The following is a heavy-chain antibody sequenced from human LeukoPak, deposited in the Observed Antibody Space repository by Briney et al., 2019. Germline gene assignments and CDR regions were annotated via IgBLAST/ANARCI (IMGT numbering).Heavy chain of an antibody. D-gene: IGHD3-10*01. V-gene: IGHV1-18*01. CDR3: ASGLWFGEKYYYYYYMDV. Sequence: ASVKVSCKASGYSFTSNVISWVRQAPGQGLEWMGWISAYNGNTNYAQKLQGRVTMTTDTSTSTAYMELRSLRSDDTAVYYCASGLWFGEKYYYYYYMDVWGKGTTVTISS. CDR2: ISAYNGNT. J-gene: IGHJ6*03. CDR1: GYSFTSNV.